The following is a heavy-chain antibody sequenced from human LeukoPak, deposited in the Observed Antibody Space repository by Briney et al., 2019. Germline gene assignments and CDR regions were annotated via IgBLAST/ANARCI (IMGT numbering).Heavy chain of an antibody. D-gene: IGHD4-17*01. J-gene: IGHJ4*02. CDR3: VKDRGGDSVFDY. CDR1: GFAFSRYG. V-gene: IGHV3-64*05. CDR2: ISSSGCST. Sequence: GGSLRLSCSASGFAFSRYGMHWVRQAPGKGLEYVSSISSSGCSTNYADSVKGRFTISRDNSKNTLYVDMSSLRPADTAVYYCVKDRGGDSVFDYWGQGTLVTVSS.